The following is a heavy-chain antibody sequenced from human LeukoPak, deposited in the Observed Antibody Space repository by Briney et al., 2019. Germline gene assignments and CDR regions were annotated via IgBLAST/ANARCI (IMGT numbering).Heavy chain of an antibody. D-gene: IGHD6-19*01. V-gene: IGHV3-30-3*01. CDR3: ARDRGRRYSSGWYGDFDY. Sequence: PGGPLKSSLQPPESTSINYAFTGSGRLPGKGRGWGPLIQYDGSDKYYADSVKGRFTISRDNSKNTLYLQMNSLRPEDTAVYYCARDRGRRYSSGWYGDFDYWGQGTLVTVSS. J-gene: IGHJ4*02. CDR1: ESTSINYA. CDR2: IQYDGSDK.